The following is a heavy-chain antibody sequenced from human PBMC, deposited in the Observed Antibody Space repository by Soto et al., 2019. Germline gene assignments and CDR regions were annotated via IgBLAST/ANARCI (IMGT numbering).Heavy chain of an antibody. J-gene: IGHJ4*02. D-gene: IGHD2-21*02. CDR3: ARDKAYCGGDCYSEIDY. Sequence: QVQLVESGGGVVQPGRSLRLSCAASGFTFSSYAMHWVRQAPGKGLEWVAVISYDGSNKYYADSVKGRFTISRDNSKNTLYLQINSLRAEDTAVYYCARDKAYCGGDCYSEIDYWGQGTLVTVSS. V-gene: IGHV3-30-3*01. CDR1: GFTFSSYA. CDR2: ISYDGSNK.